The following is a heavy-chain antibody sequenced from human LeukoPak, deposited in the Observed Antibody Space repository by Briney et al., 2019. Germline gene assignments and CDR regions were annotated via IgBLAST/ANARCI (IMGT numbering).Heavy chain of an antibody. V-gene: IGHV1-18*01. J-gene: IGHJ4*02. CDR1: GYTFTSYV. Sequence: GASVKVSCKASGYTFTSYVITWVRQAPGQGLEWMGWISAYTDNTHYAQKLQGRVTMSTDTSTSTAYMELRSLRSDDTAVYYCARDRVAYYDSSGSMWVDYWGQGTLVTVSS. CDR3: ARDRVAYYDSSGSMWVDY. CDR2: ISAYTDNT. D-gene: IGHD3-22*01.